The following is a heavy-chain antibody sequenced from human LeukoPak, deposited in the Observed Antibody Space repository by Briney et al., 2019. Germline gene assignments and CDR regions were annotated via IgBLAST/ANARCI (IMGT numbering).Heavy chain of an antibody. CDR3: AKANDFWSGVFDY. CDR1: GFTFSSYA. D-gene: IGHD3-3*01. CDR2: INDSGGNT. V-gene: IGHV3-23*01. J-gene: IGHJ4*02. Sequence: GGSLRLSCAASGFTFSSYAMSWVRQAPGKGLEWVSLINDSGGNTYYADSVKGRFTISRDNSKNTLYLQMNSLRAEDTAVYYCAKANDFWSGVFDYWGQGTLVTVSS.